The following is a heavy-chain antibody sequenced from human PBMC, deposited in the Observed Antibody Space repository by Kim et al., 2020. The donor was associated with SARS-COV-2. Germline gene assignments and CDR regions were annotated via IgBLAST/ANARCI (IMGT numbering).Heavy chain of an antibody. CDR2: T. J-gene: IGHJ3*02. V-gene: IGHV4-59*09. CDR3: ARGGGDYKLDI. Sequence: TNYNPSLKSRVTISVDTSKNQFSLKLSSVTAADTAVYYCARGGGDYKLDIWGQGTMVTVSS. D-gene: IGHD4-17*01.